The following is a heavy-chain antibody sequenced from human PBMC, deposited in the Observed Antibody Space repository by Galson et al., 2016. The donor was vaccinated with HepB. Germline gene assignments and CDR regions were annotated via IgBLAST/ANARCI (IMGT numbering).Heavy chain of an antibody. CDR1: GATLSAHY. CDR3: ARVCSSSPCNYYSYGLDV. Sequence: ETLSLTCGVSGATLSAHYWTWVRQSPEKGLEWIGEITHTGSNNVKPSLQGRLRLSVDTSKKEFYLNLTSVTAADTAVYYCARVCSSSPCNYYSYGLDVWGQGTVVVVSS. J-gene: IGHJ6*02. CDR2: ITHTGSN. D-gene: IGHD2-2*01. V-gene: IGHV4-34*10.